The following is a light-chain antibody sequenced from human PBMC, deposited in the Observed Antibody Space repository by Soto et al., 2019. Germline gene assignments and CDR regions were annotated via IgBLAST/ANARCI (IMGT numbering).Light chain of an antibody. V-gene: IGKV1-39*01. CDR1: QNIDSY. J-gene: IGKJ1*01. CDR3: QHYNSYSEA. Sequence: DIQMTQSPSSLSASVGDRVTITCRASQNIDSYLNWYQQRPGKAPKLLIHDASSLQSGVPSRFSGSGSGKDFALTINSLKPEDFATYYCQHYNSYSEAFGQGTKVDIK. CDR2: DAS.